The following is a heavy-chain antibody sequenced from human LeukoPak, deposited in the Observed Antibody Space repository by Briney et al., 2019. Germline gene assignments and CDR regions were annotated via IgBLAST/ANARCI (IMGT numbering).Heavy chain of an antibody. V-gene: IGHV4-59*01. CDR1: GDPISTYH. D-gene: IGHD5-18*01. CDR3: ARDKRLSYGRYFAH. J-gene: IGHJ4*02. CDR2: MQSTGNS. Sequence: KPSETLSLTCSVFGDPISTYHWNWLRKPPGKGLEWIAYMQSTGNSQYNPSLKSRVAMSVDTSKNQVVLNLSSVTAADTAVYYCARDKRLSYGRYFAHWGQGMLVTVSS.